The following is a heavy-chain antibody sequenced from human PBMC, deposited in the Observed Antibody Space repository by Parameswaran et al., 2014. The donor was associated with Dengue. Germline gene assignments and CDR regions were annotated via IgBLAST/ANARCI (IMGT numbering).Heavy chain of an antibody. Sequence: WIRQPPGKGLEWVAVISYDGSNKYYADSVKGRFTISRDNSKNTLYLQMNSLRAEDTAVYYCAKDLGVLRFLEWSLGDYWGQGTLVTVSS. CDR3: AKDLGVLRFLEWSLGDY. J-gene: IGHJ4*02. V-gene: IGHV3-30*18. D-gene: IGHD3-3*01. CDR2: ISYDGSNK.